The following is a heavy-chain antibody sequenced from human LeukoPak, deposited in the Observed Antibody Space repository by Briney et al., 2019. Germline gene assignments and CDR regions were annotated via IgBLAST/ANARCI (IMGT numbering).Heavy chain of an antibody. CDR3: AKVDDFWSGSDY. J-gene: IGHJ4*02. D-gene: IGHD3-3*01. Sequence: PGGSLRLSCAASGFTVSSNYMSWVRQAPGKGLEWVSVIYSGGSTYYADSVKGRFTISRDNSKNTLYLQMNSLRAEDTAVYYCAKVDDFWSGSDYWGQGTLVTVSS. CDR2: IYSGGST. V-gene: IGHV3-53*01. CDR1: GFTVSSNY.